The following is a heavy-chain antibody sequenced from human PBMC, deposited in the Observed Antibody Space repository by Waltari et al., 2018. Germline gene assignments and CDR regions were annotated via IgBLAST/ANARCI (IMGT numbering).Heavy chain of an antibody. D-gene: IGHD6-25*01. V-gene: IGHV3-7*01. CDR2: IKQDGGEK. CDR3: ATSRSLDY. Sequence: EVQLVESGGGLVKPGGSLRLSGATSGFTFSSYWMSWVRQAPGKGLEWVANIKQDGGEKYYVESVKGRFTISRDNAKNSLYLQMNSLRPEDTAVYYCATSRSLDYWGQGTLVTVSS. J-gene: IGHJ4*02. CDR1: GFTFSSYW.